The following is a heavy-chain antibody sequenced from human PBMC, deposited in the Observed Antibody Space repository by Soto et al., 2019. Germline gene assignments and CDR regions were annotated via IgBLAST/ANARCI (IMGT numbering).Heavy chain of an antibody. J-gene: IGHJ4*02. CDR3: ARLATRYYFDY. V-gene: IGHV4-59*01. D-gene: IGHD1-1*01. CDR1: GGCISSYY. CDR2: IYYSGST. Sequence: QVQLQESGPGLVKPSETQSLTCTVTGGCISSYYWSWIRQPPGNGLEWIGYIYYSGSTNYNPSLKSRVTISVDTSKNQFSLKMSSVTAADTAVYYCARLATRYYFDYWGQGTLVTVSS.